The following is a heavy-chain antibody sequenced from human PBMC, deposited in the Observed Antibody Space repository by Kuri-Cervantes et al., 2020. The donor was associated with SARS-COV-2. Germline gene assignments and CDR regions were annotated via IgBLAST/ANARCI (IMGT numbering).Heavy chain of an antibody. CDR2: IYHSGST. J-gene: IGHJ5*02. CDR1: GGSISSGGYS. Sequence: SQTLSLTCAVSGGSISSGGYSWSWIRQPPGEGLEWIGYIYHSGSTYYNPSLKSRVTISVDTSKNQFSLKLSSVTAADTAVYYCARDPNANHNNWFDPWGQGTLVTVSS. CDR3: ARDPNANHNNWFDP. D-gene: IGHD4/OR15-4a*01. V-gene: IGHV4-30-2*01.